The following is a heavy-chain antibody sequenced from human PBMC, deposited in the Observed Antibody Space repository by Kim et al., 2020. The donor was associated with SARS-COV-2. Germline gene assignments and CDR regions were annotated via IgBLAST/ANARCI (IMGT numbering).Heavy chain of an antibody. V-gene: IGHV3-15*01. CDR2: IKSKTDGGTT. Sequence: GGSLRLSCAASGFTFSNAWMSWVRQAPGKGLEWVGRIKSKTDGGTTDYAAPVKGRFTISRDDSKNTLYLQMNSLKTEDTAVYYCTTAAVEQPEINGLPSPFYFDYWGQGTLVTVSS. CDR1: GFTFSNAW. CDR3: TTAAVEQPEINGLPSPFYFDY. D-gene: IGHD6-13*01. J-gene: IGHJ4*02.